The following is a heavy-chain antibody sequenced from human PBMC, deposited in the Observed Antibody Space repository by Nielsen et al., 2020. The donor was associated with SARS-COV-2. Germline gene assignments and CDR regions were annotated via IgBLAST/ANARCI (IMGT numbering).Heavy chain of an antibody. Sequence: GESLKISCAASGFTFSSYSMNWVRQAPGKGLEWVSSISSSSSYIYYADSVKGRFTISRDNAKNSLYLQMNSLRAEDTAVYYCARDPVGGNPYFDYWGQGTLVTVSS. CDR2: ISSSSSYI. CDR3: ARDPVGGNPYFDY. J-gene: IGHJ4*02. D-gene: IGHD4-23*01. V-gene: IGHV3-21*01. CDR1: GFTFSSYS.